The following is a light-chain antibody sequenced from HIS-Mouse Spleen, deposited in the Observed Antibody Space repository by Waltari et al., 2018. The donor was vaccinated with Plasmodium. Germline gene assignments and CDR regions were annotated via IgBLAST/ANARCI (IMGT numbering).Light chain of an antibody. CDR2: DDS. CDR3: QVWDSSSDHWV. V-gene: IGLV3-21*02. CDR1: NIGSKS. Sequence: SYVLTQPPSVSVAPGQTARITCGGNNIGSKSVHWYQQKPGQAPVLGVYDDSDRPSGSPERFSGSNSGNTATRTISRVEAGDEADYYCQVWDSSSDHWVFGGGTKLTVL. J-gene: IGLJ3*02.